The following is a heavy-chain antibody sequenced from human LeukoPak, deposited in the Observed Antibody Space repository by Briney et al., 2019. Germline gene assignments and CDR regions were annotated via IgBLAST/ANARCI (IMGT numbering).Heavy chain of an antibody. CDR2: ISGSGGST. D-gene: IGHD2-15*01. J-gene: IGHJ5*02. CDR3: AKADIVVVVAAINWFDP. Sequence: PGGSLRLSCAASGFTFSSYAMSWVRQAPGKGLEWVSAISGSGGSTYYADSVKGRPTISRDNSKNTLYLQMNSLRAEDTAVYYCAKADIVVVVAAINWFDPWGQGTLVTVSS. CDR1: GFTFSSYA. V-gene: IGHV3-23*01.